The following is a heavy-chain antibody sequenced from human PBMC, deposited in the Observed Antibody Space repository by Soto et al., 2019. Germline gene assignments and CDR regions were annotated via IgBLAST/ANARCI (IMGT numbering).Heavy chain of an antibody. CDR2: SYYTGAT. D-gene: IGHD7-27*01. V-gene: IGHV4-59*01. J-gene: IGHJ4*02. CDR1: LGSITGYY. Sequence: QVQLQESGPGLVKPSETLSLTCTVSLGSITGYYWSWIRQSPGKGLEWIGWSYYTGATNYNPSLSSRVTISVVTSKNPFSLTLSSATAADTAVYYCARERTPRTGFDYWGQGTLVTVSS. CDR3: ARERTPRTGFDY.